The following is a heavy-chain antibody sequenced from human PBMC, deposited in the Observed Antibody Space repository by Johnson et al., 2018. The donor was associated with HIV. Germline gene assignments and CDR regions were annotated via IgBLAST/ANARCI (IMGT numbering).Heavy chain of an antibody. CDR2: ISNDGSNN. CDR3: ARAYNDAFDI. J-gene: IGHJ3*02. Sequence: QVQLVESGGGVVQPGRSLRLSCAASRFTFKTYTMHWVRQAPGKGLEWVALISNDGSNNYYADSVKGRFTISRDNSKNTLYLQMNSLRAEDTAVFYCARAYNDAFDIWGQGTMVTVSS. V-gene: IGHV3-30*03. D-gene: IGHD5-24*01. CDR1: RFTFKTYT.